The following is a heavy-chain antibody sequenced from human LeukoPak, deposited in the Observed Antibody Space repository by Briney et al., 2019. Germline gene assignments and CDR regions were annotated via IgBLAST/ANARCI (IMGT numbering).Heavy chain of an antibody. CDR2: IYPGDSDT. CDR1: GYSFTSYW. D-gene: IGHD6-13*01. Sequence: GESLKISCKGSGYSFTSYWIGWVRQMPGKGLEWMGIIYPGDSDTRYSPSFQGQVTISADKSISTAYLQWSSLKASDTAMYYCARNRGIAAAGTFSYFDYWGQGTLVTVSS. J-gene: IGHJ4*02. V-gene: IGHV5-51*01. CDR3: ARNRGIAAAGTFSYFDY.